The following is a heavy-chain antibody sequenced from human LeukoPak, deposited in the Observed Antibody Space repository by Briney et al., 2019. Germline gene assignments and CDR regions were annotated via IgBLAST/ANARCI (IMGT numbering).Heavy chain of an antibody. D-gene: IGHD6-6*01. V-gene: IGHV4-39*01. J-gene: IGHJ4*02. CDR2: IYYSGRT. Sequence: ETLSLTCTVSGGSIRSANHFWGWIRQPPGKGLEWIGIIYYSGRTYFNPSLKSRVTIGVDTSKNQFSLKLRSVTVADTAVYYCARRAYSGSSFDYWGQGTLVTVSS. CDR3: ARRAYSGSSFDY. CDR1: GGSIRSANHF.